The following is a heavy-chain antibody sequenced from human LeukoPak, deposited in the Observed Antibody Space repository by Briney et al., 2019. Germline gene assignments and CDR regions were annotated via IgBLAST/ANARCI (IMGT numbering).Heavy chain of an antibody. CDR1: GFTFSSYW. CDR2: INSDGSST. V-gene: IGHV3-74*01. J-gene: IGHJ4*02. Sequence: LPGGSLRLSCAASGFTFSSYWMHWVRQAPGKGLVWVSRINSDGSSTSYADSVKGRFTISRDNAKNTLYLQMNSLRAEDTAVYYCASPSSTSCYQCVDYWGQGTLVTVSS. D-gene: IGHD2-2*01. CDR3: ASPSSTSCYQCVDY.